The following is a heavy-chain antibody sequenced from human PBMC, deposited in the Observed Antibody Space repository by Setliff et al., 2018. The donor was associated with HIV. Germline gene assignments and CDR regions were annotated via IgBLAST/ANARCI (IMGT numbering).Heavy chain of an antibody. CDR1: GFSFESHW. Sequence: PGESLKISCAASGFSFESHWMHWVRQSPGKGLVWISRISGDGTRTAYADSAKGRFSISRDNAANTLYLQVDGLRGEDSAVYYCVRDRIEGRTVFDTWGLGTLVTVSS. V-gene: IGHV3-74*01. J-gene: IGHJ4*02. CDR2: ISGDGTRT. D-gene: IGHD2-8*02. CDR3: VRDRIEGRTVFDT.